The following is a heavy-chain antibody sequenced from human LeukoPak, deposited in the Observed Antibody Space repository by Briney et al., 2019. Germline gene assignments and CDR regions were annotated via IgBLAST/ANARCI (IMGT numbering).Heavy chain of an antibody. CDR1: GGTFSSYA. D-gene: IGHD3-3*01. CDR3: ASLYDFWSGYSHLFDY. J-gene: IGHJ4*02. Sequence: SVKVSCKASGGTFSSYAISWVRQAPGQGLEWMGRIIPILGIANYSQKFQGRVTITADKSTSTAYMELSSLRSEDTAVYYCASLYDFWSGYSHLFDYWGQGTLVTVSS. CDR2: IIPILGIA. V-gene: IGHV1-69*04.